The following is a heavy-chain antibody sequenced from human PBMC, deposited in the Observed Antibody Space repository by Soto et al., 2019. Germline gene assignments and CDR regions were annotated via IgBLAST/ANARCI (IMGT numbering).Heavy chain of an antibody. Sequence: SETLSLTCAVYGGSFSGYYWSWIRQPPGKGLEWIGSIYYSGSTYYNPSLKSRVTISVDTSKNQFSLKLSSVTAADTAVYYCARKETRSGYCSSTSCFFVFPFDYWGQGTLVTVSS. CDR1: GGSFSGYY. CDR2: IYYSGST. CDR3: ARKETRSGYCSSTSCFFVFPFDY. V-gene: IGHV4-34*01. D-gene: IGHD2-2*01. J-gene: IGHJ4*02.